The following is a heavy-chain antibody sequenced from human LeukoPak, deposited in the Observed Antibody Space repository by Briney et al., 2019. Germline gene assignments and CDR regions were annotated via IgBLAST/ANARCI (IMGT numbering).Heavy chain of an antibody. CDR1: GYTLTELS. D-gene: IGHD1-26*01. CDR3: ATAVGATSTPFDY. J-gene: IGHJ4*02. Sequence: GASVEVSCKVSGYTLTELSMHWVRQAPGKGLEWMGGFDPEDDETIYARKFQGRVTMTEDTSTDTAYMELSSLRSEDTAVYYCATAVGATSTPFDYWGQGTLVTVSS. V-gene: IGHV1-24*01. CDR2: FDPEDDET.